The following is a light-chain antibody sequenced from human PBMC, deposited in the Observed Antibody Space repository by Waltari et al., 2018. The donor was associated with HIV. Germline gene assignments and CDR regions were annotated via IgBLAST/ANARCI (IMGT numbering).Light chain of an antibody. J-gene: IGKJ2*03. CDR1: QSVLYSSNNKNY. CDR2: WAS. Sequence: DIVMTHPPDSLAVSLGERATINRKPSQSVLYSSNNKNYLAWYQQKPGQPPKLLIYWASTRESGVPDRFSGSGSGTDFTLTISSLQAEDVAVYYCQQYYSTPYSFGQGTKLEIK. CDR3: QQYYSTPYS. V-gene: IGKV4-1*01.